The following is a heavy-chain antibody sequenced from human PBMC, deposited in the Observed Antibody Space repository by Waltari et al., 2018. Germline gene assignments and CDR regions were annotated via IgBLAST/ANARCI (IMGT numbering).Heavy chain of an antibody. CDR1: EYTFTSSY. CDR2: INPSGGST. J-gene: IGHJ6*02. CDR3: VLDTGALWMDV. V-gene: IGHV1-46*01. Sequence: QVQLVQSGAEVKKPGASVKISCKTSEYTFTSSYIHWVRQAPGQGLEWMGIINPSGGSTIYAQKFQGRVTMTRDTSTSTVYMELSSLRSEDTAVYYCVLDTGALWMDVWGQGTTVTVSS. D-gene: IGHD2-21*01.